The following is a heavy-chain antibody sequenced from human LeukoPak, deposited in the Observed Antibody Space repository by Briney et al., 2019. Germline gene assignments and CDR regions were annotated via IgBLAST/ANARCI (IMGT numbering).Heavy chain of an antibody. CDR1: GFTFSSYA. CDR2: ISGSGGST. Sequence: GGSLRLSCAASGFTFSSYAMSWVRQAPGKGLEWVSAISGSGGSTYYADSVKGRFTISRDNSKNTLYLQMNSLRPEDTAVYYCAKDWLAFGGVIAPDYWGQGTLVTVSS. CDR3: AKDWLAFGGVIAPDY. J-gene: IGHJ4*02. V-gene: IGHV3-23*01. D-gene: IGHD3-16*02.